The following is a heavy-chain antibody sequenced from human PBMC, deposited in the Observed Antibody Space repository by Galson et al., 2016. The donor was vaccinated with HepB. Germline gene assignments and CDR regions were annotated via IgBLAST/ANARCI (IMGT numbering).Heavy chain of an antibody. D-gene: IGHD2/OR15-2a*01. CDR2: DSMDGRRK. CDR1: GFIFRGYG. J-gene: IGHJ4*02. CDR3: AKRHEYCPPVGCSVDY. V-gene: IGHV3-30*18. Sequence: SLRLSCAGSGFIFRGYGMHWVRQAPGKGLEWVAADSMDGRRKFYADSVRGRFTISRDNSNNMLVLQMDSLRPDDTAVYYCAKRHEYCPPVGCSVDYWGQGIPVTVSS.